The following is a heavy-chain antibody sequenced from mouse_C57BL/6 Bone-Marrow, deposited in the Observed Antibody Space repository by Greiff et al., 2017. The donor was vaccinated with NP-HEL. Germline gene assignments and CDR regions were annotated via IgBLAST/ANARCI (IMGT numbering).Heavy chain of an antibody. CDR3: AKTMITTWVYYAMDY. Sequence: QVQLQQSGPGLVQPSQSLSITCTVSGFSLTSYGVHWVRQSPGKGLEWLGVIWRGGSTDYNAAFMSRLSITKDNSKSQVFFKMNSLQADDTAIYYCAKTMITTWVYYAMDYWGQGTSVTVSS. CDR1: GFSLTSYG. J-gene: IGHJ4*01. V-gene: IGHV2-5*01. D-gene: IGHD2-4*01. CDR2: IWRGGST.